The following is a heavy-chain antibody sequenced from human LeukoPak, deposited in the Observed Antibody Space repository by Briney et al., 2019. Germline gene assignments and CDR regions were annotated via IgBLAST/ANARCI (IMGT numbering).Heavy chain of an antibody. CDR2: TSYRSKWYN. CDR3: ARGFRLRYGDYEGHFDY. D-gene: IGHD4-17*01. J-gene: IGHJ4*02. Sequence: SQTLSLTCAISGDSVSSNSAAWNWIRQSPSRGLEWLGRTSYRSKWYNDYAVSVESRITINPDTSKNQFSLQLNSVTPEDTAVYYCARGFRLRYGDYEGHFDYWGQGTLVTVSS. V-gene: IGHV6-1*01. CDR1: GDSVSSNSAA.